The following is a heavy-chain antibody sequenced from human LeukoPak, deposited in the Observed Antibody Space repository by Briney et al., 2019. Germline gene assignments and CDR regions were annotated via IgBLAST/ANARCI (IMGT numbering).Heavy chain of an antibody. CDR2: IVPSGSP. J-gene: IGHJ4*02. D-gene: IGHD6-13*01. V-gene: IGHV4-4*07. CDR3: AKEGAAPGPDFDY. CDR1: GASLRSYY. Sequence: PSDTLSLTCTVSGASLRSYYWSWIRQPAGKGLEWIGRIVPSGSPNYNPSLKSRVTMSVDTSKNQFSLKLNSVTAADTAVYYCAKEGAAPGPDFDYWGQGTQVIVSS.